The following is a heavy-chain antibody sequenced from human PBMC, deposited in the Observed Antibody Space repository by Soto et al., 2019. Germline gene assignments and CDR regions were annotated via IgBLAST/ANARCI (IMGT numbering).Heavy chain of an antibody. CDR2: IYYSGST. Sequence: SETLSLTCTVSGGSISSSSYYWGWIRQPPGKGLEWIGSIYYSGSTYYNPSLKSRVTISVDTSKNQFSLKLSSVTAADTAVYYCARLRWVRGVMSGASAFDPWGQGTLVTVSS. V-gene: IGHV4-39*01. D-gene: IGHD3-10*01. CDR1: GGSISSSSYY. CDR3: ARLRWVRGVMSGASAFDP. J-gene: IGHJ5*02.